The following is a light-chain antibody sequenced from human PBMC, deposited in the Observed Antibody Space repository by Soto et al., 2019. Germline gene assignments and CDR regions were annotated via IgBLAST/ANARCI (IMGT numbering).Light chain of an antibody. J-gene: IGKJ4*01. CDR3: QQLNSFPLT. Sequence: IQLTQSPSSLSAFVGDRVTITCRASHGIDSFLVWYQQIPGKAPKLLIYAASTLQSGVPSRFSGSGSGTDFTLTISSLQPEDCATYYCQQLNSFPLTFGGGTKV. CDR1: HGIDSF. CDR2: AAS. V-gene: IGKV1-9*01.